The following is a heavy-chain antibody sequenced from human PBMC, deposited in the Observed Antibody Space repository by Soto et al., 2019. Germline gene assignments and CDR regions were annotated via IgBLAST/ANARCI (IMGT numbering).Heavy chain of an antibody. CDR3: ASVESIAAGPMD. V-gene: IGHV4-30-4*01. CDR1: GGSISSGYYY. CDR2: IYYIGST. J-gene: IGHJ4*02. Sequence: SETLSLTCTVSGGSISSGYYYWSWIRQPPGKGLEWIGYIYYIGSTYYNPSLKSRVTISVDTSKNQFSLKLSAVTAADTAVYYCASVESIAAGPMDWGQGTLVTVSS. D-gene: IGHD6-6*01.